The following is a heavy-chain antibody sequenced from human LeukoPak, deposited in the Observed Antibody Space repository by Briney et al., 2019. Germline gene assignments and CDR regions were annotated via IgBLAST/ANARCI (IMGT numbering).Heavy chain of an antibody. CDR1: GYTFTGYY. J-gene: IGHJ4*02. D-gene: IGHD3-22*01. Sequence: ASVKVSCKASGYTFTGYYMHWVRQAPGQGLEWMGWINPNSGGTSYAQKFQGRVTMTRDTSISTAYMELSRLRSDDTAVYYCARVNYYDSSGYQYWGQGTLVTVSS. V-gene: IGHV1-2*02. CDR3: ARVNYYDSSGYQY. CDR2: INPNSGGT.